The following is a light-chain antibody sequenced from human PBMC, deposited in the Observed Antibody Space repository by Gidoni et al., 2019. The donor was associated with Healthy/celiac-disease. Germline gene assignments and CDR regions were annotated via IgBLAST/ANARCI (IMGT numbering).Light chain of an antibody. Sequence: DIVMTQSPDSLAVSLGERATINCKSSQSVLYSSNNRNDLAWYQQKPGQPPKLLIYWASPRESGVPDRFSGSGSGTDFTLTISSLQAEDVAVYYCQQYYSTPFTFGPGTKVDIK. CDR2: WAS. V-gene: IGKV4-1*01. J-gene: IGKJ3*01. CDR1: QSVLYSSNNRND. CDR3: QQYYSTPFT.